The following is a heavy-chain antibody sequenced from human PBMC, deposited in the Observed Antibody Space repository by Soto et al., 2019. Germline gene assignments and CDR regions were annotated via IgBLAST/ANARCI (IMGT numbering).Heavy chain of an antibody. D-gene: IGHD4-17*01. CDR2: FDPEYGET. CDR3: ATVGREADYCDYADPCYYYGTEV. Sequence: PSVKVSCKVSAYTLTELSMHWVRQAPGKGLEWMGGFDPEYGETIYAQKFQGRVTMTEDTSKDTAYMELSSLRSEDTAVYYCATVGREADYCDYADPCYYYGTEVSGQRTTV. J-gene: IGHJ6*02. V-gene: IGHV1-24*01. CDR1: AYTLTELS.